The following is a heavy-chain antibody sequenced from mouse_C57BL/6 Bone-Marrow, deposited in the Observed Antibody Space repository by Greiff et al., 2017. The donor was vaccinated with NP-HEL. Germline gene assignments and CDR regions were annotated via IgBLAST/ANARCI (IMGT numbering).Heavy chain of an antibody. CDR2: IDPSDSYT. J-gene: IGHJ2*01. CDR3: ESEGCYSAW. D-gene: IGHD3-3*01. Sequence: QVQLQQPGAELVMPGASVKLSCKASGYTFTSYWMHWVKQRPGQGLEWIGEIDPSDSYTNYNQKFKGKSTLTVDKSSSTAYMQLSSLTSEDSAVYYCESEGCYSAWGGRGTALTVSA. V-gene: IGHV1-69*01. CDR1: GYTFTSYW.